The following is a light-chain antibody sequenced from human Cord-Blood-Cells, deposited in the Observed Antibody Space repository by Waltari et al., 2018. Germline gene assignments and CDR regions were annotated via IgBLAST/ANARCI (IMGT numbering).Light chain of an antibody. CDR3: MQALQTPWT. J-gene: IGKJ1*01. V-gene: IGKV2-28*01. CDR1: QSLLHSNGYNY. Sequence: IVMTQSQLSLPVTPGEPASIPCRSSQSLLHSNGYNYLDWYLQKPGQSPQLLIYLGSNRASGVPDRFSGSGSGTDFTLKISRVEAEDVGVYYCMQALQTPWTFGQGTKVEIK. CDR2: LGS.